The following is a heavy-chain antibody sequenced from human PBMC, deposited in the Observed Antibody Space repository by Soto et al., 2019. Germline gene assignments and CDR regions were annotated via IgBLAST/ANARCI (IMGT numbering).Heavy chain of an antibody. J-gene: IGHJ4*02. CDR3: SREYWFQDY. Sequence: WGSLRLSCAASGFTFTAYYMTWVRQAPGKGLEWVASIKNDGSEQYYVDSVKGRFTISRDNAKNSLYLQMNSLRAGDTALYYCSREYWFQDYWGQGTLVTVSS. CDR1: GFTFTAYY. CDR2: IKNDGSEQ. V-gene: IGHV3-7*03. D-gene: IGHD3-22*01.